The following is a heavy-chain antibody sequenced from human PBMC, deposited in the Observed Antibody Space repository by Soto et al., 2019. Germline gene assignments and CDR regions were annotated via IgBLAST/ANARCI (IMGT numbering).Heavy chain of an antibody. V-gene: IGHV1-18*01. J-gene: IGHJ5*02. D-gene: IGHD2-2*01. CDR2: ISAYNGNT. Sequence: QVQLVQSGAEVKKPGASVKVSCKASGYTFTSYGISWVRQAPGQGLEWMGWISAYNGNTNYAQKLQGRVTMTTDTTTSTADMELRSLRSDDTAVYYCARAEGCSSTSCQGGWFDPWGQGTLVTVSS. CDR1: GYTFTSYG. CDR3: ARAEGCSSTSCQGGWFDP.